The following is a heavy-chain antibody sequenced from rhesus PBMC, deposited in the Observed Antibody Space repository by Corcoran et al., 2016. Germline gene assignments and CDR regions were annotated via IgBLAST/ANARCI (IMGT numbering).Heavy chain of an antibody. CDR2: ISGSGGST. V-gene: IGHV4-173*01. J-gene: IGHJ3*01. CDR1: GGSISSNY. D-gene: IGHD6-25*01. Sequence: QVQLQESGPGLVKPSETLSLTCAVSGGSISSNYWSWIRQPPGKGLAWIGRISGSGGSTDYNPSLKVRVTCSTEPSKNQCSLKLSSVTAADTAVYYCASNSGSWNLGDAFDFWGQGLRVTVSS. CDR3: ASNSGSWNLGDAFDF.